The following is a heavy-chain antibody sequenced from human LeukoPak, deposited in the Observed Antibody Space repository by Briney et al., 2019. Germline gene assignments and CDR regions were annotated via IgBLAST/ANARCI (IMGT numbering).Heavy chain of an antibody. CDR3: ARVDGSGTFYGMDV. CDR1: GYTFTSYA. J-gene: IGHJ6*02. V-gene: IGHV1-3*01. D-gene: IGHD3-10*01. Sequence: ASVKVSSKASGYTFTSYAMHWVRQAPGQRLEWMGWINAGNGNTKYSQKFQGRVTITRDTSASTAYMELSSLRSEDTAVYYCARVDGSGTFYGMDVWGQGTTVTVSS. CDR2: INAGNGNT.